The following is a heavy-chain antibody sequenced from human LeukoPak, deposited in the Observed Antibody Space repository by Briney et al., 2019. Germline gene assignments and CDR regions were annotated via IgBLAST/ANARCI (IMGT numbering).Heavy chain of an antibody. CDR3: AKKVITYYYGMDV. CDR1: GFTFSNYM. CDR2: IKSDGITI. Sequence: GGSLRLSCAASGFTFSNYMMHWVRQAPGKGLVWVSRIKSDGITITYADSVKGRFTISRDNSKNTLYLQMSGLRAEDTAVYYCAKKVITYYYGMDVWGQGTTVTVSS. V-gene: IGHV3-74*01. D-gene: IGHD2-21*01. J-gene: IGHJ6*02.